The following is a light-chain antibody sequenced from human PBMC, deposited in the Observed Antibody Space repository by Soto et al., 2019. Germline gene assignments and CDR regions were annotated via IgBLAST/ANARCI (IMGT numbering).Light chain of an antibody. CDR3: LQYSHLIT. J-gene: IGKJ5*01. CDR1: QDISNY. CDR2: DAS. V-gene: IGKV1-33*01. Sequence: MTLSLSCLSACVGGRDSRSCQASQDISNYLNWYQQKLGKAPKLLIYDASSLETGVPSRFSGSESGTDFTFTISRLQPEDIGTYYCLQYSHLITHGQGTRLEIK.